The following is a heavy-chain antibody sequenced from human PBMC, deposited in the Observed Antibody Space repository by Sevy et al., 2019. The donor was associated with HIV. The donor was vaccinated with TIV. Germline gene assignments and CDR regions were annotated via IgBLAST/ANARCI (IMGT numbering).Heavy chain of an antibody. V-gene: IGHV3-21*01. CDR1: GFTFSSYS. CDR2: ISSSSSYI. Sequence: GGSLRLSCAASGFTFSSYSMNWVRQAPGKGLEWVSSISSSSSYIYYADSVKGRFTISRDNAKNSLYLQMNSLRVEDTAVYYCASDQFRSSSRKFDYWGQGTLVTVSS. CDR3: ASDQFRSSSRKFDY. D-gene: IGHD6-6*01. J-gene: IGHJ4*02.